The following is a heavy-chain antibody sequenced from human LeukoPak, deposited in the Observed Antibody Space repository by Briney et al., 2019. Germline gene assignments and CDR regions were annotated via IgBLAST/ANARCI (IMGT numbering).Heavy chain of an antibody. V-gene: IGHV4-59*11. CDR3: ARDFLECSRASCLNWFDP. Sequence: SETLSLTGTGSGGGISSHFWTWIRQPPGKGLEWIGYIHYSGSTNYNPSLKSRVSISVDTSKNEFSLKLSSVTAADTAVYYCARDFLECSRASCLNWFDPWGQGTLVTVSS. CDR1: GGGISSHF. D-gene: IGHD2-2*01. J-gene: IGHJ5*02. CDR2: IHYSGST.